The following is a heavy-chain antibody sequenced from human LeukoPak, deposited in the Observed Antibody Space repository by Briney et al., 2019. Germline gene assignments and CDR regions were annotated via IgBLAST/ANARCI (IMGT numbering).Heavy chain of an antibody. D-gene: IGHD3-3*01. CDR1: GFTFSSYW. Sequence: PGGSLRLSCAASGFTFSSYWMHWVRQAPGKGLVWVSRINSDGSSTSYADSVKGRFTISRDNAKNTLYLQMNSLRAEDTAVYYCARDSITIFGVANYDYWGQGTLVTVSS. CDR2: INSDGSST. V-gene: IGHV3-74*01. J-gene: IGHJ4*02. CDR3: ARDSITIFGVANYDY.